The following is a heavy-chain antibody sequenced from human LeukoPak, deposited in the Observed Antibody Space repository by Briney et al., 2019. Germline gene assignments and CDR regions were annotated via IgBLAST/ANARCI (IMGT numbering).Heavy chain of an antibody. V-gene: IGHV4-30-4*08. Sequence: SETLSLTCTVSGGSISSSSYYWSWIRQPPGKGLEWIGYIYYSGSTYYNPSLKSRVTISVDTSKNQFSLKLSSVTAADTAVYYCARVLYYDILTGYYNPTENYWGQGTLVTVSS. J-gene: IGHJ4*02. CDR2: IYYSGST. D-gene: IGHD3-9*01. CDR3: ARVLYYDILTGYYNPTENY. CDR1: GGSISSSSYY.